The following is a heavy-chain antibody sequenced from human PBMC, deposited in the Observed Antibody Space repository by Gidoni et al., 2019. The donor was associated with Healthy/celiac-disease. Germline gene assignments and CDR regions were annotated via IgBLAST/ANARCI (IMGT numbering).Heavy chain of an antibody. CDR1: GFTFSSYG. CDR2: ISYDGSNK. D-gene: IGHD3-10*01. Sequence: QVQLVESGGGVVQSGRSLRLSCAASGFTFSSYGRHWVRQAPGKGLEWVAVISYDGSNKYYADAVKGRFTISRDNSKNTLYLQRNSLRAEDTAVYYCAKDLSLYGSGSRVAFDIWGQGTMVTVSS. V-gene: IGHV3-30*18. J-gene: IGHJ3*02. CDR3: AKDLSLYGSGSRVAFDI.